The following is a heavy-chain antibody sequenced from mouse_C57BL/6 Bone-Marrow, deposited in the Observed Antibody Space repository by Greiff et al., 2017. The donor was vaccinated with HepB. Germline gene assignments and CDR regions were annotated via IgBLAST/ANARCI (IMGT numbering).Heavy chain of an antibody. CDR1: GYTFTEYT. Sequence: QVQLQQSGAELVKPGASVKLSCKASGYTFTEYTIHWVKQRSGQGLEWIGWFYPGSGSIKYNEKFKSKATLTVDKPSSTAYMQLSSLTSEDSAVYYCARGGLRRRRAWFAYWGQGTLVTVSA. CDR3: ARGGLRRRRAWFAY. J-gene: IGHJ3*01. D-gene: IGHD2-4*01. CDR2: FYPGSGSI. V-gene: IGHV1-62-2*01.